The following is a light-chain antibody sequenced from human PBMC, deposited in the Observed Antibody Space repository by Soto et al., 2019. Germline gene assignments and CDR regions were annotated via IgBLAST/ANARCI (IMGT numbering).Light chain of an antibody. CDR3: QQYFISPLT. Sequence: IVMTHSPATLSVSPGERATLSCRSSQSVSSNLAWYQQKPGQAPRLLIYGASTRATGIPARFSGSGSGTDFSLTISRLEPEDSEVYYCQQYFISPLTFGGGTKVDIK. V-gene: IGKV3-15*01. J-gene: IGKJ4*01. CDR2: GAS. CDR1: QSVSSN.